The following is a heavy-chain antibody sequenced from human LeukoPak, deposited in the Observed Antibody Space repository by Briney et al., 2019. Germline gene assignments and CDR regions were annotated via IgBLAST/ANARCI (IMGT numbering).Heavy chain of an antibody. CDR3: ARGGRTIYGSGSYDY. J-gene: IGHJ4*02. Sequence: SETLSLTCTVPGCSISSYYWSSIRQPPGKGLEWIGYIYYSGSTSYNPSLKSRVTISVDTSKNQFSLKLSSVTAADTAVYYCARGGRTIYGSGSYDYWGQGTLVTVSS. V-gene: IGHV4-59*01. D-gene: IGHD3-10*01. CDR1: GCSISSYY. CDR2: IYYSGST.